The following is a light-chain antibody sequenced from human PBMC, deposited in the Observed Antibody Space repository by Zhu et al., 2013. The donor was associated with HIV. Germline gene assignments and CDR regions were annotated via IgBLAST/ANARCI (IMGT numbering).Light chain of an antibody. CDR3: QQLNSYPLT. Sequence: DIQMTQSPSTLSASVGDRVTITCRASQSISSWLAWYQQKPGNAPKLLIYDASSLETGVPSRFSGSGSGTDFTLTISSLQPEDFATYYCQQLNSYPLTFGGGTKVEI. CDR2: DAS. J-gene: IGKJ4*01. V-gene: IGKV1-5*01. CDR1: QSISSW.